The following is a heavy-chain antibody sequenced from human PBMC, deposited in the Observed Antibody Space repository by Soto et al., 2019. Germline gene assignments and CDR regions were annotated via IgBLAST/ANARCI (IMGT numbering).Heavy chain of an antibody. CDR1: VFSLRSQW. J-gene: IGHJ4*02. V-gene: IGHV3-74*01. CDR2: TSPDGST. Sequence: PGGSLRLSCGASVFSLRSQWMHWIRQAPGKGLEWVSRTSPDGSTIYADSVKGRFTISRDNAKNTVYLQMNSLRAEDTAMYYCSVSIFGVVHYWGQGTLVTVSS. CDR3: SVSIFGVVHY. D-gene: IGHD3-3*01.